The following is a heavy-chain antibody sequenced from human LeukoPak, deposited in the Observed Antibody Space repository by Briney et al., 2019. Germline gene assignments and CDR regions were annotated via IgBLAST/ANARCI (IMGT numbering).Heavy chain of an antibody. CDR3: ARGGTYTDYDPDFDI. Sequence: GGSLRLSCAASGFTFSRFWMSWVRQAPGKGLEWVANIKQDGSEKYYVDSVKGRFTISRDNAKNSLYLQMNSLRAEDTAVFYCARGGTYTDYDPDFDIWGQGTLVTVSS. CDR1: GFTFSRFW. D-gene: IGHD5-12*01. J-gene: IGHJ4*02. V-gene: IGHV3-7*04. CDR2: IKQDGSEK.